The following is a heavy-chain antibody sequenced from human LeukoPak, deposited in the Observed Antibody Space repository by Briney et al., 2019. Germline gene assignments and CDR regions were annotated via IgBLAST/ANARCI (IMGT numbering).Heavy chain of an antibody. CDR2: IYYSGST. CDR1: GGSFSGYY. D-gene: IGHD6-19*01. CDR3: ARGGAVAGLDY. J-gene: IGHJ4*02. Sequence: SETLSLTCAVYGGSFSGYYWSWIRQHPGKGLEWIGYIYYSGSTYYNPSLKSRVTISVDTSKNQFSLKLSSVTAADTAVYYCARGGAVAGLDYWGQGTLVTVSS. V-gene: IGHV4-31*11.